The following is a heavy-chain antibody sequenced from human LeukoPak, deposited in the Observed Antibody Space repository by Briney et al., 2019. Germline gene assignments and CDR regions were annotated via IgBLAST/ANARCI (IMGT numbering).Heavy chain of an antibody. D-gene: IGHD5-12*01. J-gene: IGHJ3*01. Sequence: ASVKVSCKASGGTFHSYTINWVRQAPGQGLEWMGGIIPIFATTNYAQKFQGRVTITADESTSTAYMELSSLSSEDTAVYYCASGTVASMDVWGQGTMVTVSS. CDR2: IIPIFATT. CDR3: ASGTVASMDV. V-gene: IGHV1-69*13. CDR1: GGTFHSYT.